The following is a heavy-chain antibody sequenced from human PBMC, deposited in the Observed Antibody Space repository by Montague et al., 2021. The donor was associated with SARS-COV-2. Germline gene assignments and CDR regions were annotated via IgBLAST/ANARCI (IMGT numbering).Heavy chain of an antibody. V-gene: IGHV4-34*01. CDR2: TNHSGST. Sequence: SETLSLTCAVYGGSFSGYYWSWIRQPPGKGPQWIGETNHSGSTNYNPSLKSRVTISVDTAVYYCARGQNFDWLLSLYYGMDVWGQGTTVTVSS. D-gene: IGHD3-9*01. CDR1: GGSFSGYY. CDR3: V. J-gene: IGHJ6*02.